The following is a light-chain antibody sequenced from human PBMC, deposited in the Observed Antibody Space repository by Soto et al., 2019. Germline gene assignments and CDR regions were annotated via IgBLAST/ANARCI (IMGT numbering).Light chain of an antibody. CDR2: DAS. CDR1: ENLRTF. J-gene: IGKJ4*01. V-gene: IGKV3-11*01. CDR3: QQRSIWPLT. Sequence: EVVLTQSPATLSLSPGERATLSCRATENLRTFLAWYQQKAGQAPRLLIYDASNRATGIPDRFSGSGSGTDFTLTISNIEPEDSAVYYCQQRSIWPLTFGGGTKVDIK.